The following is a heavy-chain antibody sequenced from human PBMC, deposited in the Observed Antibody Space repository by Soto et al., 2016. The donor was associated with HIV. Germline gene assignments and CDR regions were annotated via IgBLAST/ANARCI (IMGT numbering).Heavy chain of an antibody. J-gene: IGHJ4*02. CDR2: FDPEEGEI. D-gene: IGHD3-9*01. CDR3: ATDANKHDILTGYYRDY. V-gene: IGHV1-24*01. CDR1: GYTLTELS. Sequence: QVQVVQSGAEVKKPGASVKVSCRVSGYTLTELSMQWVRQAPGKGLEWIGGFDPEEGEIVYAQKFQGRVTLTEDTSADTAYMELSSLRPEDTAVYYCATDANKHDILTGYYRDYWGQGTLVTVSS.